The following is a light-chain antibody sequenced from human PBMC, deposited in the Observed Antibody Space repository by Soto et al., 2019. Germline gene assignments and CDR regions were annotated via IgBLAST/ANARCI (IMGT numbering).Light chain of an antibody. CDR3: HQYAWSPLT. CDR1: QTVPKNY. J-gene: IGKJ5*01. Sequence: IVLTQSPGTLSLSPGERATLSCRASQTVPKNYLAWYQQRPGQAPRLLIYDASNRATGIPDRFSGSESGTDFTLTISHLEPEDFAVYYCHQYAWSPLTFGQGTRLEIK. CDR2: DAS. V-gene: IGKV3-20*01.